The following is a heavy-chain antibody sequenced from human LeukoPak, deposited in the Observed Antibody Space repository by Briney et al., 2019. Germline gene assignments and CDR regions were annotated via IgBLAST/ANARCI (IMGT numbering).Heavy chain of an antibody. CDR2: ISHDGSEK. CDR1: GFSISTYG. D-gene: IGHD6-19*01. J-gene: IGHJ5*02. CDR3: AKDLYSSGWYNYFDP. V-gene: IGHV3-30*18. Sequence: GGSLRLSCAASGFSISTYGMHWVRQAPGKGLEWVAMISHDGSEKYYIDSAKGRFTISRDNSKNTLYLQMNSLRGEDTAMYYCAKDLYSSGWYNYFDPWGQGTLVTVSS.